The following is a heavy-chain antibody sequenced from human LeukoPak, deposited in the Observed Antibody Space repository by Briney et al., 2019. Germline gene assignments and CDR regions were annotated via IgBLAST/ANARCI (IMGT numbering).Heavy chain of an antibody. D-gene: IGHD6-6*01. Sequence: PSETLSLTCTVSGGSISSYYWSWIRQPPGKGLEWIGYIYYSGCTNYNPSLKSRVTISVDTSKNQFSLKLSSVTAADTAVYYCARVYSSSSWFDPWGQGTLVTVSS. CDR1: GGSISSYY. CDR2: IYYSGCT. J-gene: IGHJ5*02. CDR3: ARVYSSSSWFDP. V-gene: IGHV4-59*01.